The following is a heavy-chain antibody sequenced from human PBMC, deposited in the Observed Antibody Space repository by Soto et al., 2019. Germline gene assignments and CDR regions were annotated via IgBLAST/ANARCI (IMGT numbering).Heavy chain of an antibody. CDR3: TRGGTRYCSGGSCYWEAFDI. Sequence: ASVKVSCKASGYTFTSYDINWVRQATGQGLEWMGWMNPNSGNTGYAQKFQGRVTMTRNTSISTAYMELSSLRSEDTAVYYCTRGGTRYCSGGSCYWEAFDIGGKGKMVTVPS. D-gene: IGHD2-15*01. CDR1: GYTFTSYD. J-gene: IGHJ3*02. CDR2: MNPNSGNT. V-gene: IGHV1-8*01.